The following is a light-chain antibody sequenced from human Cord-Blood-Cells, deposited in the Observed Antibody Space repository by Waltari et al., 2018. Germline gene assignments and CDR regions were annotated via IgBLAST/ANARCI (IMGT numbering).Light chain of an antibody. V-gene: IGKV3-15*01. J-gene: IGKJ3*01. CDR3: QQYNNWPFT. Sequence: EIVMTHSPATLSVSPGERATHSCRASQSVSSNLAWYQQKPRQAPRLLIYGASTRATGIPARFSGSESGAEFTLTISSLQTEDFAVYYCQQYNNWPFTFGPGTKVDIK. CDR1: QSVSSN. CDR2: GAS.